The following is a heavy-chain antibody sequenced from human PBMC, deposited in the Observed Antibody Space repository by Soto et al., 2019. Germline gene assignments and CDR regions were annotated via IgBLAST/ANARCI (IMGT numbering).Heavy chain of an antibody. CDR1: GFAFGAYT. Sequence: QVQLVESGGGVVQPGRSLRLSCAASGFAFGAYTMHWVRQPPGKGLEWVAAISYDGNSEEYADPVKGRFTASRDNFQSIMYLQMNCLKPEDTAGYYWARDGYNVKSDGFDMWCQGTMVTFSS. J-gene: IGHJ3*02. CDR3: ARDGYNVKSDGFDM. D-gene: IGHD1-20*01. V-gene: IGHV3-30-3*01. CDR2: ISYDGNSE.